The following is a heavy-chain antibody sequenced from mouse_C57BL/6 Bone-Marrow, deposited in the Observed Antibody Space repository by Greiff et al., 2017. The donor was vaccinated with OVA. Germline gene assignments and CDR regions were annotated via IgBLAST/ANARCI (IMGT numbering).Heavy chain of an antibody. D-gene: IGHD1-1*01. J-gene: IGHJ4*01. V-gene: IGHV14-2*01. CDR3: APSVVATGAMDY. CDR2: IDPEGGGT. Sequence: EVQLQQSGAELVKPGASVKLSCTASGFNITDYYMPWVKQRPEQGLEWIGRIDPEGGGTKYAAKFQGQSTITADTPSNTAYLQLSSLTSEDTAVYYCAPSVVATGAMDYWGQGTTVTVSS. CDR1: GFNITDYY.